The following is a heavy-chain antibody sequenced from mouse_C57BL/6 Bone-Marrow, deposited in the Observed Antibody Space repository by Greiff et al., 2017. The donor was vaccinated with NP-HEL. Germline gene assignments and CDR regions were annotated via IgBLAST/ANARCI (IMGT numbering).Heavy chain of an antibody. CDR2: ISSGSSTI. J-gene: IGHJ2*01. CDR3: ARLAGTNFDD. V-gene: IGHV5-17*01. Sequence: EVKLVESGGGLVKPGGSLKLSCAASGFTFSDYGMHWVRQAPEKGLEWVAYISSGSSTIYYADTVKGRFTISRDNAKNTLFLQMTSLRSEDTAIYYCARLAGTNFDDWGQGTTLTVSS. D-gene: IGHD3-1*01. CDR1: GFTFSDYG.